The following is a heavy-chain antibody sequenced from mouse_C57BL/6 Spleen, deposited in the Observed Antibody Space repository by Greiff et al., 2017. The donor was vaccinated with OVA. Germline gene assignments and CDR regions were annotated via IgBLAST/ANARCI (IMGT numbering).Heavy chain of an antibody. D-gene: IGHD1-1*01. CDR1: GYTFTDYE. CDR3: TSNDYYGSSQFAY. V-gene: IGHV1-15*01. CDR2: IDPETGGP. J-gene: IGHJ3*01. Sequence: QVQLQQSGAVLVRPGASVTLSCKASGYTFTDYEMHWVKQTPVHGLEWIGAIDPETGGPAYNQKFKGKAILTADKSSSTAYMELRSLTSEDSAVYYCTSNDYYGSSQFAYWGQGTLVTVSA.